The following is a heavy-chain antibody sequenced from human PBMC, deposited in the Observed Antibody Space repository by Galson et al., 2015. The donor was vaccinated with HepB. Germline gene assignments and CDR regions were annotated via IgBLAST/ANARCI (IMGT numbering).Heavy chain of an antibody. D-gene: IGHD3-3*01. CDR1: GFTVSSNY. CDR3: ARDFWSGPYGMDV. V-gene: IGHV3-53*01. Sequence: SLRLSCAASGFTVSSNYMSWVRQAPGKGLEWVSVIYSGGSTYYADSVKGRFTISRDNSKNTLYLQMNSLRAEDTAVYYCARDFWSGPYGMDVWGQGTTVTVSS. J-gene: IGHJ6*02. CDR2: IYSGGST.